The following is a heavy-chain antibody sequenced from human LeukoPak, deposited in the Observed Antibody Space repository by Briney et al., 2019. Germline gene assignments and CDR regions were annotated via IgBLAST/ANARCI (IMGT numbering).Heavy chain of an antibody. CDR3: ARDLGVVATND. V-gene: IGHV1-3*01. Sequence: ASVKVSCKASGYTFTSYAMHWVRQAPGQRLEWMGWINAGNGNTKYTQKFQGRVTITRDTSASTAYMELSSLRSEDTAVYYCARDLGVVATNDWGQGTLVTVSS. CDR1: GYTFTSYA. J-gene: IGHJ4*02. CDR2: INAGNGNT. D-gene: IGHD5-12*01.